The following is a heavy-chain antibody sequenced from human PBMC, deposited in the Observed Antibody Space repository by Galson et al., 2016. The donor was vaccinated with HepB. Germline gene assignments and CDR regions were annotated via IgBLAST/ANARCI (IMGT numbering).Heavy chain of an antibody. D-gene: IGHD6-19*01. Sequence: SLRLPCAASGFTFGSDWMSWVRQAPGKGLECVAIIKDDGSEKLYVDSVKGRFTIARDLAKNSVSLQMTSVRAEDTAVYFCVIGGGWSLAYWGQGILVTVSS. V-gene: IGHV3-7*01. CDR3: VIGGGWSLAY. CDR1: GFTFGSDW. CDR2: IKDDGSEK. J-gene: IGHJ4*02.